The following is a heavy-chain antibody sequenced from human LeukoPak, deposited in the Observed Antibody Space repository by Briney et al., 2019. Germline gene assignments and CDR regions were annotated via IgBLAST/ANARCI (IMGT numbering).Heavy chain of an antibody. CDR3: ARRATTRYYFDY. CDR2: IIPIFGTA. V-gene: IGHV1-69*01. Sequence: SVKVSCKASGGTFSSYAISWVRQAPGQGLEWMGGIIPIFGTANYAQKFQGRVTNTADESTSTAYMELSSLRSEDTAVYYCARRATTRYYFDYWGQGTLVTVSS. J-gene: IGHJ4*02. CDR1: GGTFSSYA. D-gene: IGHD5-24*01.